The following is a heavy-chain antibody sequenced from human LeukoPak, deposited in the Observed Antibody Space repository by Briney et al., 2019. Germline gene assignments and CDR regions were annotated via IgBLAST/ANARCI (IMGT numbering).Heavy chain of an antibody. V-gene: IGHV1-2*02. CDR2: INPNSGGT. CDR1: GYTFTGYY. J-gene: IGHJ4*02. D-gene: IGHD2-15*01. CDR3: ARDFRADCSGGSCLAPNFDY. Sequence: GASVKVSCKASGYTFTGYYMHWVRQAPGQGLEWMGWINPNSGGTNYAQKFQGRVTMTRDTSISTAYMELSRLRSDDTAVYYCARDFRADCSGGSCLAPNFDYWGQGTLVTVSS.